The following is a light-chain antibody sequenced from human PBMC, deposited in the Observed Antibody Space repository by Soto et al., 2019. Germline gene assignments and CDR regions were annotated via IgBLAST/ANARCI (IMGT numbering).Light chain of an antibody. Sequence: QSVLTQPPSASGTPGQRVTVSCSGSSSNIGSNTVNWYQQLPGTAPKLLIYSSDQRPSGVPDRFSGSKSGTSASLAISGLQSEDEADYYCAAWDDSLNGPVFGGGTTLTVL. J-gene: IGLJ2*01. CDR1: SSNIGSNT. CDR3: AAWDDSLNGPV. CDR2: SSD. V-gene: IGLV1-44*01.